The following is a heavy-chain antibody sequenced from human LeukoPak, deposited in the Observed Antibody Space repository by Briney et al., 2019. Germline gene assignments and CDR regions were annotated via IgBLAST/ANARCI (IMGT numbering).Heavy chain of an antibody. Sequence: SETLSLTCAVYGGSFSGYYWSWIRQPPGKGLEWIGEINHSGSTNYNPSLKSRVTISVDTSKNQFSLKLSSVTAADTAVYYCARVARSYYYMDVWGQGTMVTVSS. J-gene: IGHJ6*03. CDR1: GGSFSGYY. CDR3: ARVARSYYYMDV. CDR2: INHSGST. V-gene: IGHV4-34*01.